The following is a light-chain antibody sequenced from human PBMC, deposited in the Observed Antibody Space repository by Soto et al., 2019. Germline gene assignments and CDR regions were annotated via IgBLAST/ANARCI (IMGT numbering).Light chain of an antibody. V-gene: IGKV1-6*01. CDR3: LQDYNYPRT. Sequence: AIQLTQSPSSLSASVGARVPIACRASQGIRSALGWYQQKPGKVPKLLIYAASTLQSGVPSRFSGSGSGTDFTLTISSLQPEDFATYYCLQDYNYPRTFGQGTKVDIK. CDR2: AAS. CDR1: QGIRSA. J-gene: IGKJ1*01.